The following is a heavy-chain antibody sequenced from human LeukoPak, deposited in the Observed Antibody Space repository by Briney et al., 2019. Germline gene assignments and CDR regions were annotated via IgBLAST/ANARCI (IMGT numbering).Heavy chain of an antibody. CDR3: AREMTIFV. CDR2: ISGSSSTI. D-gene: IGHD3-3*01. J-gene: IGHJ6*04. V-gene: IGHV3-48*04. Sequence: GGSLRLSCAASGYSFRSYSMNWVRQAPGKGLEWGSFISGSSSTIYYADSVKGRVTISRDNAKNSLYLQMNSLRAEDTAVYYCAREMTIFVCGKGTTVTVSS. CDR1: GYSFRSYS.